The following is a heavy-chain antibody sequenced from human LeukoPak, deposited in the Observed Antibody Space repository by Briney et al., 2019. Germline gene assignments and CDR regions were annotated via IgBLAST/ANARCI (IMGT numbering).Heavy chain of an antibody. D-gene: IGHD3-10*01. V-gene: IGHV1-18*01. Sequence: GASVKVSCKASGYTFTSYGISWVRQAPGQGLEWMGWISVYNGNTNYAQKLQGRVTMTTDTSTSTAYMELRSLRSDDTAVYYCARRRYYGSGSHYYYYYMDVWGKGTTVTVSS. CDR1: GYTFTSYG. CDR3: ARRRYYGSGSHYYYYYMDV. J-gene: IGHJ6*03. CDR2: ISVYNGNT.